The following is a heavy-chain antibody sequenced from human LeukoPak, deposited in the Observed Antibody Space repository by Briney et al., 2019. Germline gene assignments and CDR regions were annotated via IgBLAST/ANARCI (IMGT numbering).Heavy chain of an antibody. J-gene: IGHJ4*02. CDR1: GFSFSSYW. D-gene: IGHD2-2*01. Sequence: PGGSLRLSCAASGFSFSSYWMSWVRQAPGKGLEWVADMNPDGSEKYYVDSVEGRFTISRDNAKNSLYLQVNSLRGEDTAVYYCARDSSYGVGVVPAASRGYFDYWGQGTLVTVSS. V-gene: IGHV3-7*01. CDR2: MNPDGSEK. CDR3: ARDSSYGVGVVPAASRGYFDY.